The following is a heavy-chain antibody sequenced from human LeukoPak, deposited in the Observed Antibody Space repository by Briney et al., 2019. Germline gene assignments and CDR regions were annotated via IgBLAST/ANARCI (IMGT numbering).Heavy chain of an antibody. CDR2: ITPIFGTA. CDR3: ARDNMIGYFDY. D-gene: IGHD3-16*01. CDR1: GGTFSSYA. J-gene: IGHJ4*02. V-gene: IGHV1-69*05. Sequence: SVKVSCKASGGTFSSYAISWVRQAPGQGLEWMGRITPIFGTANYAQKFQGRVTITTDESTSTAYMELSSLRSEDTAVYYCARDNMIGYFDYWGQGTLVTVSS.